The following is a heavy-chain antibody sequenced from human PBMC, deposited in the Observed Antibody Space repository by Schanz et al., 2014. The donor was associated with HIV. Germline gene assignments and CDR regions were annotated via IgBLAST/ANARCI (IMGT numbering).Heavy chain of an antibody. J-gene: IGHJ6*02. D-gene: IGHD6-19*01. V-gene: IGHV3-23*01. CDR3: ASGRRSGIGWRMDV. Sequence: EVQLLESGGGLEQPGGSLRLSCAASGFNFNNYAMTWVRQAPGKGLEWVSSISESGGRTYYADSVNGRFTISRDNSKNTLYLQMTTLRIDDTAVYYCASGRRSGIGWRMDVWGQGTTVSVSS. CDR2: ISESGGRT. CDR1: GFNFNNYA.